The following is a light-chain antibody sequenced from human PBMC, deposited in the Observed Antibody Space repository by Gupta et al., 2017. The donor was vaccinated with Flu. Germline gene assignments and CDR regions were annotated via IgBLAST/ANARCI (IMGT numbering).Light chain of an antibody. CDR2: KDS. V-gene: IGLV3-25*02. Sequence: SSELTPPPSVSVSPGQTARITCSGDALPKQYAYWYQQKPGQAPVLVIYKDSERHSGIPERVSGSSSGTTVTLTISVVQAEDEADYYCQSADSSGTYPWVFGGGTKLTVL. CDR3: QSADSSGTYPWV. J-gene: IGLJ3*02. CDR1: ALPKQY.